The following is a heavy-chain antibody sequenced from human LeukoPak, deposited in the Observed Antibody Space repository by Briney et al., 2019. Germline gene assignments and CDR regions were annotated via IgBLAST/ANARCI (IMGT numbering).Heavy chain of an antibody. J-gene: IGHJ5*02. CDR3: ARATTDGFDP. CDR1: GFTVTANY. V-gene: IGHV3-53*01. Sequence: SGGSLRLSCAASGFTVTANYMSWVRQAPGKGLEWVSVIYTGDNTYYADSVKGRFTISRDNSKNTLPLQMNSLRAEDTAVYYCARATTDGFDPWGQGTLVTVSS. CDR2: IYTGDNT. D-gene: IGHD4-17*01.